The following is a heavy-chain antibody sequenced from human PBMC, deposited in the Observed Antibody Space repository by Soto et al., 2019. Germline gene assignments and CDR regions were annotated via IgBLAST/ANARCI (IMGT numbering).Heavy chain of an antibody. V-gene: IGHV1-18*01. CDR1: GYTFTSYG. J-gene: IGHJ5*02. CDR2: ISACNGNT. D-gene: IGHD3-10*01. CDR3: ARLWFGEKYNWFDP. Sequence: ASVKVSCKASGYTFTSYGISWVRQAPGQGLEWMGWISACNGNTNYAQKLQGRVTMTTDTSTSTAYMELRSLRSDDTAVYYCARLWFGEKYNWFDPWGQGTLVTVSS.